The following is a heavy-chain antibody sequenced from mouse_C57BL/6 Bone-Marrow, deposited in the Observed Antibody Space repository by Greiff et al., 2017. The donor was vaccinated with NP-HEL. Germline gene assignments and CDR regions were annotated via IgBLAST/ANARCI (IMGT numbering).Heavy chain of an antibody. CDR3: ASSYDY. V-gene: IGHV5-6*01. J-gene: IGHJ2*01. CDR1: GFTFSSYG. CDR2: ISSGGSYT. Sequence: DVHLVESGGDLVKPGGSLKLSCAASGFTFSSYGMSWVRQTPDKRLEWVATISSGGSYTYYLDSVKGRFTISRDNAKNTLYLQMSSLKSEDTAMYYCASSYDYWGQGTTLTVSS. D-gene: IGHD1-1*01.